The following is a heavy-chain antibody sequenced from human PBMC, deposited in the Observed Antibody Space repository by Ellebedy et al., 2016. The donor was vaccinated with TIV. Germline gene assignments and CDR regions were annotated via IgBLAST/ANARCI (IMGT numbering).Heavy chain of an antibody. CDR1: GGSISSYY. D-gene: IGHD2-15*01. Sequence: SETLSLTCTVSGGSISSYYWSWIRQHAGKGLEWIGRIYTSESTNYNPSLKSRVTMSVDTSKNQFSLKLNSGTAADTAVYYCARGGGSFSDYWGQGTLVTVSS. CDR2: IYTSEST. J-gene: IGHJ4*02. CDR3: ARGGGSFSDY. V-gene: IGHV4-4*07.